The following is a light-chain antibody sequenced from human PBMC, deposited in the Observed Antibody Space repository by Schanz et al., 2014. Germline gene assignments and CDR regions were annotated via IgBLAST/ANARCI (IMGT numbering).Light chain of an antibody. CDR2: DAS. CDR1: QSVSSY. Sequence: EIVLTQSPATLSLSPGERATLSCRASQSVSSYLAWYQQKPGQAPRLLIYDASNRATGIPARFSGSGSGTDFTLTISRLEPEDFAVYYCQQYASSVSSTFGQGTKLEIK. V-gene: IGKV3-11*01. CDR3: QQYASSVSST. J-gene: IGKJ2*01.